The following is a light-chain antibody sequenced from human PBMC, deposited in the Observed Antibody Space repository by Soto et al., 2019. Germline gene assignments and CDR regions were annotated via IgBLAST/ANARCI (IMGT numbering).Light chain of an antibody. J-gene: IGKJ5*01. CDR2: AAS. CDR3: QQLNSYPIT. Sequence: EIQLTQSPSFLSASVGDRVTITCRASQGISSYLAWYQQKPGKAPKLLIYAASTLQSGVPSRFSGSGSGTEFTLTISSLQPEDFATYYCQQLNSYPITFGQGTRLEIK. V-gene: IGKV1-9*01. CDR1: QGISSY.